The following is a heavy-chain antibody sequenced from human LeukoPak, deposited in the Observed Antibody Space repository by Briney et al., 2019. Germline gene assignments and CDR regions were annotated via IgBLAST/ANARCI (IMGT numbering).Heavy chain of an antibody. V-gene: IGHV6-1*01. CDR2: TYYRSTWYN. D-gene: IGHD2-2*01. J-gene: IGHJ5*02. CDR3: ARRLTQYDCFDP. Sequence: SQTLSLTCAISGDSVSSNSVTWNWIRQSPSRGLEWLGRTYYRSTWYNDYAVSVRGRITVDPDTSKNQFSLHLNSVTPEDTAVYYCARRLTQYDCFDPWGQGILVAVSS. CDR1: GDSVSSNSVT.